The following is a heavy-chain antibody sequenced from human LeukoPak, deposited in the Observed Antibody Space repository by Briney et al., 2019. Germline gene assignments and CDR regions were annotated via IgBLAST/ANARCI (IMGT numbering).Heavy chain of an antibody. J-gene: IGHJ4*02. D-gene: IGHD3-10*01. CDR2: ITSNGDKT. Sequence: GGSLRLSCAASGFTFSSYAMHWVRQAPGKGLEYVSAITSNGDKTYYGNSVKGRFTISRDNSKNTLYLQMGSLRIEDMAVYYCARGRVTTLFDYWGQGTLVTVSS. CDR3: ARGRVTTLFDY. V-gene: IGHV3-64*01. CDR1: GFTFSSYA.